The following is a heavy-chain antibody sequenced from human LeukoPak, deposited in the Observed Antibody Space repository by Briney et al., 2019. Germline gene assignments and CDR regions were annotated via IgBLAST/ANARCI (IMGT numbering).Heavy chain of an antibody. Sequence: SVKVSCKASGGTFSSYAISWVRQAPGQGLEWMGGIIPILGIANYAQKFQGRVTITADKSTSTAYMELSSLRSEDTAVYYCARGGYSGYDSSPLGYWGQGTLVTVSS. CDR3: ARGGYSGYDSSPLGY. V-gene: IGHV1-69*10. CDR2: IIPILGIA. D-gene: IGHD5-12*01. J-gene: IGHJ4*02. CDR1: GGTFSSYA.